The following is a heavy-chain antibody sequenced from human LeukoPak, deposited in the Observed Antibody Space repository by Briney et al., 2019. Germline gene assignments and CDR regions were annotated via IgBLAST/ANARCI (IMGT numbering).Heavy chain of an antibody. CDR3: ARGDSAYYYGSGSYYNGYYFDY. D-gene: IGHD3-10*01. Sequence: PGGSLRLSCAASGFTFSSYSMNWVRQAPGKGLEWVSSISSSSSYIYYADSVKGRFTISRDNAKNSLYLQMNSLRAEDTAVYYCARGDSAYYYGSGSYYNGYYFDYWGQGTLVTVSS. J-gene: IGHJ4*02. V-gene: IGHV3-21*01. CDR2: ISSSSSYI. CDR1: GFTFSSYS.